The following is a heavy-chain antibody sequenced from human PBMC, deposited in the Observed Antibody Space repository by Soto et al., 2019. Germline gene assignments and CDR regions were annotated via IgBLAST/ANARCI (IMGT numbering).Heavy chain of an antibody. Sequence: QVQLQESGPGLVKPSETLSLTCTVSCASIRRYYWSWIRHPPRKGLQRIGYIYYRGSTNYNPSLKRLVTITVDPSKDQFSLKLSSVTAADTAVYYCARHGASTVNHHRRFDDWGQGTLVFVSS. CDR1: CASIRRYY. V-gene: IGHV4-59*08. D-gene: IGHD4-17*01. J-gene: IGHJ4*02. CDR3: ARHGASTVNHHRRFDD. CDR2: IYYRGST.